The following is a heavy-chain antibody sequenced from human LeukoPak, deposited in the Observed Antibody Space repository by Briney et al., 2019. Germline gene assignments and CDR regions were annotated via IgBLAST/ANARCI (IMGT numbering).Heavy chain of an antibody. CDR2: IYHSGST. Sequence: SETLSLTCTVSGYSISSGYYWGWIRQPPGKGLEWIGSIYHSGSTNYNPSLKSRVTISVDTSKNQFSLKLSSVTAADTAVYYCARVPFFDDFWSGYYDRNWYFDLWGRGTLVTVSS. J-gene: IGHJ2*01. D-gene: IGHD3-3*01. CDR3: ARVPFFDDFWSGYYDRNWYFDL. CDR1: GYSISSGYY. V-gene: IGHV4-38-2*02.